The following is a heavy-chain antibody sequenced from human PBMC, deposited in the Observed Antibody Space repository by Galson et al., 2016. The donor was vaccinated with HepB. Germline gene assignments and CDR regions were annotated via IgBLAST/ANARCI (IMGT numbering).Heavy chain of an antibody. Sequence: SLRLSCAASGFTFSSYAVSWVRQAPGKGLEWVSAISGSGGSTYYPDSAKSRFTISRDNSKNTLYLQMNSLRAEDTAVYYCARGDYGAYSPFGMDVWGQGTTVTVSS. CDR1: GFTFSSYA. CDR2: ISGSGGST. D-gene: IGHD4-17*01. CDR3: ARGDYGAYSPFGMDV. J-gene: IGHJ6*02. V-gene: IGHV3-23*01.